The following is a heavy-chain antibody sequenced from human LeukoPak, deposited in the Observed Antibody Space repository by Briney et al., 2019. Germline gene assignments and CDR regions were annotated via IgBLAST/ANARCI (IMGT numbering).Heavy chain of an antibody. Sequence: GGSLRLSCAASGFTFSDHYMDWVRQAPGKGLDWIGRSRNRAHSYSTEYAASVKGRFTVSRADSENSLYLQMNSLKTGDTAVYYCVALIRGLGYWGQGTLVTVSS. CDR1: GFTFSDHY. V-gene: IGHV3-72*01. D-gene: IGHD3-10*01. CDR3: VALIRGLGY. J-gene: IGHJ4*02. CDR2: SRNRAHSYST.